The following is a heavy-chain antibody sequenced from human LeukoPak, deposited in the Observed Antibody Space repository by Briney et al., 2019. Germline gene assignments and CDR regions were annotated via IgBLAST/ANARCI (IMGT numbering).Heavy chain of an antibody. CDR1: GYIFTINY. CDR3: ARDQEGFDY. V-gene: IGHV1-46*01. CDR2: IYPRDGST. J-gene: IGHJ4*02. Sequence: ASVNVSCKASGYIFTINYIHWVRQAPGQGLEWMGMIYPRDGSTSYAQRFQDRVTVTRDTSTSTVHMELSGLRSEDTAVYYCARDQEGFDYWGQGTQVTVSS.